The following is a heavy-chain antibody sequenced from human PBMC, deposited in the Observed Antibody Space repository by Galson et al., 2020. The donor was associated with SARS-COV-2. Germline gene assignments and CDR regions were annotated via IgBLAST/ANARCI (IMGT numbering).Heavy chain of an antibody. D-gene: IGHD5-12*01. Sequence: SGPTLVKPTQTLTLTCTFSGFSLSTSGMCVSWIRQPPGKALEWLALIDWDDDKYYSTSLKTRLTISKDTSKNQVVLTMTNMDPVDTATYYCARIRVEMATIGNYYYYAMDVWGRGTTVTVSS. CDR1: GFSLSTSGMC. CDR2: IDWDDDK. CDR3: ARIRVEMATIGNYYYYAMDV. V-gene: IGHV2-70*01. J-gene: IGHJ6*02.